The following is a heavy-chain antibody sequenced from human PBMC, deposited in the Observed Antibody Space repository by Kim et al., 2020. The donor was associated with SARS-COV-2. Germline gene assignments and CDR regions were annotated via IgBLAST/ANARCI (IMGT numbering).Heavy chain of an antibody. D-gene: IGHD6-13*01. Sequence: SETLSLTCAVYGGSFSGYYWSWIRQPPGKGLEWIGEINHSGSTNYNPSLKSRVTISVDTSKNQFSLKLSSVTAADTAVYYCARDYSSWFSYHYNWFDPWGQGTLVTVSS. J-gene: IGHJ5*02. CDR2: INHSGST. V-gene: IGHV4-34*01. CDR1: GGSFSGYY. CDR3: ARDYSSWFSYHYNWFDP.